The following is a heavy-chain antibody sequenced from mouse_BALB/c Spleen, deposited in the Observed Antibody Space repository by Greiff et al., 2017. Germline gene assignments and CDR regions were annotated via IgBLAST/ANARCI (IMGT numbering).Heavy chain of an antibody. V-gene: IGHV1S81*02. Sequence: QVQLQQSGAELVKPGASVKLSCKASGYTFTSYYMYWVKQRPGQGLEWIGEINPSNGGTNFNEKFKSKATLTVDKSSSTAYMKLSSLTSEDSAVYYCTRSMITTRYAMDYWGQGTSVTVSS. CDR3: TRSMITTRYAMDY. CDR1: GYTFTSYY. J-gene: IGHJ4*01. D-gene: IGHD2-4*01. CDR2: INPSNGGT.